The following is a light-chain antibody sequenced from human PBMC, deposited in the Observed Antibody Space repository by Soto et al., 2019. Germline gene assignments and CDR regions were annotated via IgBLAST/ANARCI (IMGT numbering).Light chain of an antibody. CDR1: QSVTSSY. J-gene: IGKJ1*01. V-gene: IGKV3-20*01. CDR3: QQYGNSPWT. CDR2: GAS. Sequence: EIVLTQSPGTLSLSPGERATLSCRASQSVTSSYLGWYQQKRGQAPRLLIYGASTRAPGIPDRFSGSGSGTDFTLTISRLEPEDFAVYYCQQYGNSPWTFGQGTKVDNK.